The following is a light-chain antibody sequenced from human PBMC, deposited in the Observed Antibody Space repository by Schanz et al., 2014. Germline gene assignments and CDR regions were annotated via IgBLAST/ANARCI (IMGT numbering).Light chain of an antibody. CDR1: SSDVGGYNY. CDR3: SSNGGVNIYV. Sequence: QSALTQPPSASGSPGQSVTISCTGTSSDVGGYNYVSWYQQHPGKAPKLMIFDVNQRPSGVPDRFSGSKSGNTASLTVSGLQAEDEADYYCSSNGGVNIYVFGTGTKLTVL. V-gene: IGLV2-8*01. CDR2: DVN. J-gene: IGLJ1*01.